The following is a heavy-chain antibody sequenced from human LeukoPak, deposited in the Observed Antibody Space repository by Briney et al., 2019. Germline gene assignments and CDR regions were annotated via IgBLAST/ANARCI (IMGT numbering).Heavy chain of an antibody. D-gene: IGHD5-12*01. CDR1: GYTLTELP. CDR2: FDPEDGET. V-gene: IGHV1-24*01. CDR3: AREFSGYDNSYYFDY. J-gene: IGHJ4*02. Sequence: GASVNVSCKVSGYTLTELPMHWVRQAPGKGLEWMGGFDPEDGETIYAQKFQGRVTMTEDTSTDTAYMELSSLRSEDTAVYYCAREFSGYDNSYYFDYWGQGTLVTVSP.